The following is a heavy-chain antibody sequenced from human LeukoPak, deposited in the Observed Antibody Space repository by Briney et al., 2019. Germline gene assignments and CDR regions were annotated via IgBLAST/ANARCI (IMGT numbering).Heavy chain of an antibody. V-gene: IGHV1-3*01. Sequence: GASVKVSCKASGYTFISYAIHWVRQAPGQRLEWMGWINAGNDNTEYSQKFQGRVTFTRDTSASTAYMELSSLRSEDTAVYYCARGSLSSRDFDYWGQGTLVTVSS. J-gene: IGHJ4*02. CDR3: ARGSLSSRDFDY. CDR2: INAGNDNT. D-gene: IGHD6-13*01. CDR1: GYTFISYA.